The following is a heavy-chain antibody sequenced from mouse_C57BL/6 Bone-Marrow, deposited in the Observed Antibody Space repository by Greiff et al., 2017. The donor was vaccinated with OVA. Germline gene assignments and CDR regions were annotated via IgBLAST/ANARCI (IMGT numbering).Heavy chain of an antibody. V-gene: IGHV1-15*01. CDR1: VSTFTASE. CDR3: TRGYSNYYAMDY. D-gene: IGHD2-5*01. J-gene: IGHJ4*01. CDR2: IDPETGGT. Sequence: VHLQPSGAALVRPGSSVTLSCKASVSTFTASEMPWVKQTPVPGLAWIVAIDPETGGTAYNPKFKGTAILPAYQSSSTAYMERRSMTSEDSAVYYGTRGYSNYYAMDYWGQGTSVTVSA.